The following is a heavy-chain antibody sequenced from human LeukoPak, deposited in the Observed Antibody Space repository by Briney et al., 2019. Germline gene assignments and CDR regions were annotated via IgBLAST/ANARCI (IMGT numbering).Heavy chain of an antibody. D-gene: IGHD6-6*01. J-gene: IGHJ4*02. CDR3: ASVFLEYSSSSEDY. V-gene: IGHV3-30*03. Sequence: GRSLRLSCAASGFTFSSYGMHWVRQAPGKGLEWVAVISYDGSNKYYADSVKGRFTISRDNSKNTLYLQMNSLRAEDTAVYYCASVFLEYSSSSEDYWGQGTLVTVSS. CDR1: GFTFSSYG. CDR2: ISYDGSNK.